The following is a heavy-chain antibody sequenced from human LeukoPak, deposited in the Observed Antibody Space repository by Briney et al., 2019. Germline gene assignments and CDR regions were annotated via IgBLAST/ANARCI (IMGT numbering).Heavy chain of an antibody. D-gene: IGHD3-10*01. J-gene: IGHJ6*03. CDR3: ASVKWFGTSPRYYYYMDV. Sequence: SETLSLICTVSGGSMISYYWTWVRQTPGKGLEWIGYMYDSVRIHYNPSLESRITISLDTSKNQFSLKLSSVTAADTAVYYCASVKWFGTSPRYYYYMDVWGKGTTVTVSS. CDR1: GGSMISYY. V-gene: IGHV4-59*12. CDR2: MYDSVRI.